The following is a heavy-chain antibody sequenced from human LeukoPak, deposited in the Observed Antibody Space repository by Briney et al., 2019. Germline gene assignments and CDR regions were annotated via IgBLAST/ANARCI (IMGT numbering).Heavy chain of an antibody. Sequence: PSETLSLTCTVSGGSISSGSYYWSWIRQPAGKGLEWIGRIYTSGSTNYNPSLKSRVTISVDTSKNQFSLKLSSVTAADTDVYYCASLASKPDYVGFDAFDIWGQGTMVTVSS. J-gene: IGHJ3*02. CDR1: GGSISSGSYY. CDR2: IYTSGST. V-gene: IGHV4-61*02. CDR3: ASLASKPDYVGFDAFDI. D-gene: IGHD4-17*01.